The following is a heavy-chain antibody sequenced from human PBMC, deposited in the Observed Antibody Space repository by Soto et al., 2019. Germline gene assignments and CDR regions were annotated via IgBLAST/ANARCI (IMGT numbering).Heavy chain of an antibody. CDR2: IYYSGST. V-gene: IGHV4-39*01. J-gene: IGHJ4*02. D-gene: IGHD6-19*01. CDR1: GGSISSSSYY. Sequence: QLQLQESGPGLVKPSETLSLTCTVSGGSISSSSYYWGWIRQPPGKGLEWIGSIYYSGSTYYNPSLKSRVTISVDTSKNQFSLKLSSVTAADTAVYYCARHERVAVAGTLDYWGQGTLVTVSS. CDR3: ARHERVAVAGTLDY.